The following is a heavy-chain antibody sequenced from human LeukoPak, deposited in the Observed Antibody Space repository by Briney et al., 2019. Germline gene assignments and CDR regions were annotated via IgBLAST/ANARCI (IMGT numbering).Heavy chain of an antibody. D-gene: IGHD6-19*01. CDR2: MNPNSGNT. CDR1: GYTXTXYX. Sequence: ASXXVSXKAXGYTXTXYXXXXVRQATGQGLXXMGXMNPNSGNTGYAQKFQGRVTMTRNTSISTAYMELSSLRSEDTAVYYCARTHSSSGYYYGMDVWGQGTTVTVSS. J-gene: IGHJ6*02. CDR3: ARTHSSSGYYYGMDV. V-gene: IGHV1-8*01.